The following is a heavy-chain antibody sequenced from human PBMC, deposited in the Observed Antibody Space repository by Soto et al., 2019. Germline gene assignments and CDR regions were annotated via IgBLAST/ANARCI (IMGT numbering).Heavy chain of an antibody. CDR1: GYTFTSYG. CDR2: ISGYNGNT. Sequence: QVQLVQSGAEVKKPGASVKVSCKASGYTFTSYGISWVRQAPGQGLEWMGWISGYNGNTKYAQKLQGRVTMTTDTSTSTASMERRSLRSDDTAMYYCARDLGGQIVDYWGQGTLVTVSS. J-gene: IGHJ4*02. V-gene: IGHV1-18*01. CDR3: ARDLGGQIVDY. D-gene: IGHD1-26*01.